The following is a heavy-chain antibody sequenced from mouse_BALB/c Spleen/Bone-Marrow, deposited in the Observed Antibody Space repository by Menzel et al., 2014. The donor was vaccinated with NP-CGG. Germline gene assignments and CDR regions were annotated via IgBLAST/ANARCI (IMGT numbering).Heavy chain of an antibody. CDR3: AREGDGYDPAWFAY. D-gene: IGHD2-2*01. Sequence: EVQLQQSGGGLVKPGGSLKLSWAASGFTFSSYATSWVRQTPEKRLVWVASISRGGSTYYPESVKGRFTISRDNARNILYLQMSSLRSEDTAMYYCAREGDGYDPAWFAYWGQGTLVTVSA. CDR1: GFTFSSYA. CDR2: ISRGGST. V-gene: IGHV5-6-5*01. J-gene: IGHJ3*01.